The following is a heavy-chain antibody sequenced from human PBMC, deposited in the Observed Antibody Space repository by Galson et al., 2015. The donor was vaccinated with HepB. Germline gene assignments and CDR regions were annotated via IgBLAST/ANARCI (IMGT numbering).Heavy chain of an antibody. V-gene: IGHV1-8*02. CDR3: ARVFLEWSQNYYYYYYMDV. Sequence: SVKVSCKASGGTFSSYAISWVRQAPGQGLEWMGWMNPNSGNTGYAQKFQGRVTMTRNTSISTAYMELSSLRSEDTAVYYCARVFLEWSQNYYYYYYMDVWGKGTTVTVS. J-gene: IGHJ6*03. D-gene: IGHD3-3*01. CDR2: MNPNSGNT. CDR1: GGTFSSYA.